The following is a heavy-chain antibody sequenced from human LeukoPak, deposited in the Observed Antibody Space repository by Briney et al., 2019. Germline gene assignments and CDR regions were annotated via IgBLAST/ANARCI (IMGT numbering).Heavy chain of an antibody. V-gene: IGHV4-38-2*02. CDR3: AKAAAEN. Sequence: SETLSLTCTVSGFSITTGYYWAWIRQPPGKGLEWIGYIYYSGSTYYNPSLKSRVTISVDTSKNQFSLKLSSVTAADTAVYYCAKAAAENWGQGTLVTVSS. D-gene: IGHD6-13*01. CDR1: GFSITTGYY. J-gene: IGHJ4*02. CDR2: IYYSGST.